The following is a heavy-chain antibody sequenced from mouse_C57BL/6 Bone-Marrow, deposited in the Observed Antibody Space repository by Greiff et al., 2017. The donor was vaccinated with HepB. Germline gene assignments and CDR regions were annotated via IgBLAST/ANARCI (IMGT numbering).Heavy chain of an antibody. J-gene: IGHJ3*01. CDR1: GYTFTSYW. V-gene: IGHV1-5*01. Sequence: VQLQQSGTVLARPGASVKMSCKTSGYTFTSYWMHWVKQRPGQGLEWIGAIYPGNSDTSYNQKFKGKAKLTAVTSASTAYMQLSSLTSEDSAVYYCAREAFYDGYYRFAYWGQGTLVTVSA. D-gene: IGHD2-3*01. CDR2: IYPGNSDT. CDR3: AREAFYDGYYRFAY.